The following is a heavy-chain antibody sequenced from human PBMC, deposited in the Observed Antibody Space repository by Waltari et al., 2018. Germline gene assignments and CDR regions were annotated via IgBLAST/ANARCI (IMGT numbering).Heavy chain of an antibody. J-gene: IGHJ4*02. D-gene: IGHD1-1*01. Sequence: EVQLVESGGGLVQPGGSLRLSCAAPGISFSSFWMTWVRQAPGKGLEWVANIKQDGSEDYYVDAVKGRFTISKDNAKNSLYLQMNSLRAEDTAVYFCASYSPWNDHWGQGTLVTVSS. V-gene: IGHV3-7*01. CDR3: ASYSPWNDH. CDR2: IKQDGSED. CDR1: GISFSSFW.